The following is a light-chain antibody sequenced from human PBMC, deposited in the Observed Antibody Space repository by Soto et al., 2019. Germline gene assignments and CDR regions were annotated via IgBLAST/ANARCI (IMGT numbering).Light chain of an antibody. CDR3: SSYTSSSHVV. CDR2: DVS. Sequence: QSVLTQPASVSGSPGQSITISCTGTSSDVGGYNYVSWYHQHPGKAPKLMIYDVSNRPSGVSNRFSGSKSGNTASLTISGLQAEDEADYYCSSYTSSSHVVFGGGTKVTVL. CDR1: SSDVGGYNY. J-gene: IGLJ2*01. V-gene: IGLV2-14*01.